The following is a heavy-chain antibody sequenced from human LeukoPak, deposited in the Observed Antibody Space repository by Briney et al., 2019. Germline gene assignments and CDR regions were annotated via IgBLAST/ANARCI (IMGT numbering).Heavy chain of an antibody. Sequence: PGGSLRLSCAASGFTFSDYYMSWIRQAPGKGLEWVSYISGTSNYTDYADSVKGRFTISRDNAKNSLYLQMNRLRAEDTAVYYCAKAAYYNRNYWGQGTLVTVSS. J-gene: IGHJ4*02. CDR3: AKAAYYNRNY. CDR1: GFTFSDYY. CDR2: ISGTSNYT. V-gene: IGHV3-11*05. D-gene: IGHD1-14*01.